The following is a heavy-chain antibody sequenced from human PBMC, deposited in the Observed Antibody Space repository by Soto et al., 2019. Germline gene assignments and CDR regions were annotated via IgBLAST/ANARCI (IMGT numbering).Heavy chain of an antibody. CDR2: ISSSSSYI. CDR3: ARDHAPDIVVVVADPASCQH. J-gene: IGHJ1*01. CDR1: GFTFSSYS. D-gene: IGHD2-15*01. V-gene: IGHV3-21*01. Sequence: EVQLVESGGGLVKPGGSLRLSCAASGFTFSSYSMNWVRQAPGKGLEWVSSISSSSSYIYYADSVKGRFTISRDNAKNSLYLQLNSLRAEDTAVYYCARDHAPDIVVVVADPASCQHWGQGTLVTVSS.